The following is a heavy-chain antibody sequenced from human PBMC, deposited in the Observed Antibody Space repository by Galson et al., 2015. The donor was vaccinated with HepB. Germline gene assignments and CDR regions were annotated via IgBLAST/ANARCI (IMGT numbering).Heavy chain of an antibody. CDR2: ISSSSSYI. V-gene: IGHV3-21*01. J-gene: IGHJ4*02. CDR1: GFTFSSYN. D-gene: IGHD6-13*01. CDR3: ARDGASQSIAAAGTGFDY. Sequence: SLRLSCAASGFTFSSYNMNWVRQAPGKGLEWVSSISSSSSYIYYADSVKGRFTISRDNAKNSLYLQMNSLRAEDTAVYYCARDGASQSIAAAGTGFDYWGQGTLVTVSS.